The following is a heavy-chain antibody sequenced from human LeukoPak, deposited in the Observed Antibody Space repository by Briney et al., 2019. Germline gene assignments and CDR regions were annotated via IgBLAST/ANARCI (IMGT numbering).Heavy chain of an antibody. V-gene: IGHV5-10-1*01. D-gene: IGHD3-22*01. CDR1: GCSFTSYW. Sequence: GESLKISCKGSGCSFTSYWISWVRQMPGKGLEWMGRIDPSDSYTNYSPSFQGHVTISADKSISTAYLQWSSLKASDTAMYYCARHYGSGYYLGWFDPWGQGTLVTVSS. J-gene: IGHJ5*02. CDR3: ARHYGSGYYLGWFDP. CDR2: IDPSDSYT.